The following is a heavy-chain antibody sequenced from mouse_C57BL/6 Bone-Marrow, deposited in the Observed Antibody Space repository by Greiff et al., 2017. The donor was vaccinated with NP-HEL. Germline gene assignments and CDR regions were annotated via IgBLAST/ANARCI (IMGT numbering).Heavy chain of an antibody. CDR2: IDPENGDT. J-gene: IGHJ4*01. D-gene: IGHD2-5*01. CDR1: VFNIKDDY. CDR3: TTDSNYYYYAMDY. V-gene: IGHV14-4*01. Sequence: EVPLQQSGAELVRPGDSVKMSCTASVFNIKDDYMHWVKQRPEQGLEWIGWIDPENGDTEYASKFEGKATITADTSSNTAYLQLSSLTSEDTAVYYCTTDSNYYYYAMDYWGQGTSVTVSS.